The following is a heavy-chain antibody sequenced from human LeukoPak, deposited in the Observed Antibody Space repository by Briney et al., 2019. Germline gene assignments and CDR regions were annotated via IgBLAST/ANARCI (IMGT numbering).Heavy chain of an antibody. CDR1: GGSFSGYY. D-gene: IGHD4-17*01. J-gene: IGHJ4*02. Sequence: SETLSLTCAVYGGSFSGYYWSWIRQPPGKGLEWIGEINHSGSTNYNPSLKSRVTISVDTSKNQFSLKLSSVTAADTAMYYCAGDHGYYEGAFGSWGRGTLVIVSS. CDR2: INHSGST. V-gene: IGHV4-34*01. CDR3: AGDHGYYEGAFGS.